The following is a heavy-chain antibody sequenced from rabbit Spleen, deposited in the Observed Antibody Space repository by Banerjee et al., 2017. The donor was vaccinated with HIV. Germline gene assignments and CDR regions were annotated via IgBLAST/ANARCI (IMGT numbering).Heavy chain of an antibody. V-gene: IGHV1S40*01. J-gene: IGHJ4*01. CDR1: GFSFSSSYW. CDR2: IYAGSSGST. D-gene: IGHD4-1*01. Sequence: QSLEESGGDLVKPGASLTLTCTASGFSFSSSYWICWVRQPPGKGLEWIACIYAGSSGSTYYANWAKGRFTISTTSSTTVTLQMTSLTAADTATYFCARETSSGWGIVSFYFSLWGQGTLVTVS. CDR3: ARETSSGWGIVSFYFSL.